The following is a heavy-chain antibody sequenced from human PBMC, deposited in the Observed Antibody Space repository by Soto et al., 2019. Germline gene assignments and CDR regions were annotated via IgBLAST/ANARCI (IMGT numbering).Heavy chain of an antibody. D-gene: IGHD6-19*01. CDR1: GGSFSGYY. CDR3: ARGGSSGWRIKTFDY. CDR2: INHSGST. Sequence: QVQLQPWGAGLLKPSETLSLTCAVYGGSFSGYYWSWIRQPPGKGLEWIGEINHSGSTNYNPSLKSRVTISVDTSKNQFSQKVSSVTAADTAVYYCARGGSSGWRIKTFDYWGQGTLVTGSS. V-gene: IGHV4-34*01. J-gene: IGHJ4*02.